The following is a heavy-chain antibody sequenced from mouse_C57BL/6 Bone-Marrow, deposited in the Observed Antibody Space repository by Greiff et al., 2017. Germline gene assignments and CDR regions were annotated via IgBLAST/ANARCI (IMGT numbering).Heavy chain of an antibody. J-gene: IGHJ1*03. Sequence: VQLQESGPELVKPGASVKLSCKASGYTFTSYDINWVKQRPGQGLEWIGWIYPRDGSTKYNEKFKGKATLTLDTSSSTAYMELHSLTSEDSAVYFCARDYGSSYWYFDVWGTGTTVTVSS. V-gene: IGHV1-85*01. D-gene: IGHD1-1*01. CDR2: IYPRDGST. CDR1: GYTFTSYD. CDR3: ARDYGSSYWYFDV.